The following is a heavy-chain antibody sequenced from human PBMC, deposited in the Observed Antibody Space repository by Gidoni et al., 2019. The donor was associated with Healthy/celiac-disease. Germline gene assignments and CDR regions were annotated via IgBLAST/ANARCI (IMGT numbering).Heavy chain of an antibody. CDR1: GFTFSSYS. Sequence: EVQLVESGGGLVKPGGSLRLSCAASGFTFSSYSMNWVRQAPGKGLEWVSSISSSSSYIYYADSVKGRFTISRDNAKNSLYLQMNSLRAEDTAVYYCARDGMYYYDSSGYYYEYYFDYWGQGTLVTVSS. J-gene: IGHJ4*02. D-gene: IGHD3-22*01. CDR3: ARDGMYYYDSSGYYYEYYFDY. CDR2: ISSSSSYI. V-gene: IGHV3-21*01.